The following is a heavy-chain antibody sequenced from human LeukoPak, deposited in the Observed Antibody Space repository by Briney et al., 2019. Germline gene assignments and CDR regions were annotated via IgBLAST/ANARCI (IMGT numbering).Heavy chain of an antibody. CDR3: AREPYYYDSSGYISDY. D-gene: IGHD3-22*01. CDR2: ISSSGSFT. V-gene: IGHV3-11*01. CDR1: GFTFSDYY. Sequence: GGSLRLSCAASGFTFSDYYMSWIRQAPGKGLEWVSYISSSGSFTYYADSVKGRFTISRDNAKNSLYLQMNSLRAEDTAVYYCAREPYYYDSSGYISDYWGQGTLVTVSS. J-gene: IGHJ4*02.